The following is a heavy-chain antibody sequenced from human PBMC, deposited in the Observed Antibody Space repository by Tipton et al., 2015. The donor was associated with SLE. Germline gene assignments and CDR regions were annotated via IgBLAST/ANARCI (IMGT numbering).Heavy chain of an antibody. J-gene: IGHJ6*02. D-gene: IGHD2-15*01. CDR2: INHSGST. Sequence: TLSLTCAVYGGSFSGYYWSWIRQPPGQGLEWIGEINHSGSTNYNPSLKSRVTISVDTSKNQIPLKLSPATAADTAVYYCARRTMVVAANGMDVWGQGTTVTVSS. CDR1: GGSFSGYY. V-gene: IGHV4-34*01. CDR3: ARRTMVVAANGMDV.